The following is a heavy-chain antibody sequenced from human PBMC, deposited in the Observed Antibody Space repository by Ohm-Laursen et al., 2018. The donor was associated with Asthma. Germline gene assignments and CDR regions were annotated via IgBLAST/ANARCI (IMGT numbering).Heavy chain of an antibody. J-gene: IGHJ4*02. Sequence: SLRLSCAASGFTFSSYGMHWVRQAPGKGLEWVAVIWYDGSNKYYADSVKGRFTISRDNSKNTLYLQMNSLRAEDTAVYYCARDNDYGSGSYYDYWGQGTLVTVSS. CDR1: GFTFSSYG. V-gene: IGHV3-33*01. CDR2: IWYDGSNK. D-gene: IGHD3-10*01. CDR3: ARDNDYGSGSYYDY.